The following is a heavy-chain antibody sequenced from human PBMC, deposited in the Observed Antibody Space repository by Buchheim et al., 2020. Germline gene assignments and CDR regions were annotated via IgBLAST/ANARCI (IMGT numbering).Heavy chain of an antibody. V-gene: IGHV3-23*04. Sequence: EVQLVESGGGLVQPGGSLRLSCAASGFTFSSYAMSWVRQAPGKGLEWVSAISGSGGSTYYADSVKGRFTIARDNSKNTRYLQMNSLRAEDMAVYYCAKCMYSGYDWIAAAGSFDYWGQGTL. CDR2: ISGSGGST. J-gene: IGHJ4*02. CDR3: AKCMYSGYDWIAAAGSFDY. CDR1: GFTFSSYA. D-gene: IGHD5-12*01.